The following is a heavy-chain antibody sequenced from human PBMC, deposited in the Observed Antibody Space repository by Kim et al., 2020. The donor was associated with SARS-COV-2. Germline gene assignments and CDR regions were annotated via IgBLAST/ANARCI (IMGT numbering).Heavy chain of an antibody. CDR2: IIPIFGTA. V-gene: IGHV1-69*13. D-gene: IGHD3-10*01. J-gene: IGHJ4*02. CDR3: ARLYYGSGSYTLFDY. Sequence: SVKVSCKASGGTFSSYAISWVRQAPGQGLEWMGGIIPIFGTANYAQKFQGRVTITADESTSTAYMELSSLRSEDTAVYYCARLYYGSGSYTLFDYWGQGTLVTVSS. CDR1: GGTFSSYA.